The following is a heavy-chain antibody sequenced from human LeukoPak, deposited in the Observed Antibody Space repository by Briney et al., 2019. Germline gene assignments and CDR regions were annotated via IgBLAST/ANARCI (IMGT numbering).Heavy chain of an antibody. V-gene: IGHV3-21*01. CDR1: GFTFSSYS. J-gene: IGHJ5*02. CDR2: ISSSSSYI. D-gene: IGHD2-2*02. Sequence: PGGSLRLSCAASGFTFSSYSMTWVRQAPGKGLEWVSSISSSSSYIYYADPVKGRFTISRDNAKNSLYLQMNSLRAEDTAVYYCAPPIVVVPAAITPWGQGTLVTVSS. CDR3: APPIVVVPAAITP.